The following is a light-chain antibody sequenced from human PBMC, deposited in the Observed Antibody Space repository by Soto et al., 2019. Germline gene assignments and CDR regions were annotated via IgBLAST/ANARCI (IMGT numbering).Light chain of an antibody. V-gene: IGKV3-11*01. CDR3: QQRRDWPST. Sequence: EIVLTQSPATLSLSPGERATLSCRASQSLNSYLAWFQQKPGQAPRLLIYDASNRATGIPARFSGSGSGTDFTLTISSLEPADFAVYYCQQRRDWPSTFGGGTKVEIK. CDR2: DAS. J-gene: IGKJ4*01. CDR1: QSLNSY.